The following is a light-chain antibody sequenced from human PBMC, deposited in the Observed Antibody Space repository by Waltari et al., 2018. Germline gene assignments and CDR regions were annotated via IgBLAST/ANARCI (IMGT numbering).Light chain of an antibody. J-gene: IGLJ3*02. CDR2: DVN. CDR3: SSCASTIPLGV. V-gene: IGLV2-14*01. Sequence: SALTQPASVSGAPGQSITISCTGISNDVGGYYYVSLYQQHPGKAPKLIIYDVNNRSPWIPSRSHGSKSGDTAPLNISGLQPEDVADYYGSSCASTIPLGVFGGGTKLTVL. CDR1: SNDVGGYYY.